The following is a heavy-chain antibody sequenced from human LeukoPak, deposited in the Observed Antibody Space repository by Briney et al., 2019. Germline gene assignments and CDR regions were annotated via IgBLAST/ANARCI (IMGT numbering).Heavy chain of an antibody. CDR2: ISSSGSTI. CDR3: ASTYDFWSGYDHRNDY. CDR1: GFTFSDYY. V-gene: IGHV3-11*01. Sequence: PGGSLRLSCAASGFTFSDYYMSWIRQAPGKGLEWVSYISSSGSTIYYADSVKGRFTISRDNAKNSLYLQMNSLRAEDTAVYYCASTYDFWSGYDHRNDYWGQGTLVTVSS. J-gene: IGHJ4*02. D-gene: IGHD3-3*01.